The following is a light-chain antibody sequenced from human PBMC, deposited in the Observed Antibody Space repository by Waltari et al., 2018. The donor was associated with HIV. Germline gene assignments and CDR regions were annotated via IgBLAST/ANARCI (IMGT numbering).Light chain of an antibody. CDR2: KDT. CDR1: VLAKQY. J-gene: IGLJ2*01. V-gene: IGLV3-25*03. Sequence: YELTQPPSMSVSPGQTAKITCSGDVLAKQYAYWYQQKPGQAPVLVMSKDTQRPSEILERFSGSSSGTTVTLTISGVQSEDEADYHCQSSDDSRPWIFGGGTKMTVL. CDR3: QSSDDSRPWI.